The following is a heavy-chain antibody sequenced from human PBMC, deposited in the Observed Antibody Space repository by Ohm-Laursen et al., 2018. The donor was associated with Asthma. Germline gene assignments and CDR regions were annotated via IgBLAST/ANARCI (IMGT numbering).Heavy chain of an antibody. CDR2: ISGSGGST. D-gene: IGHD6-19*01. CDR3: AKEVSGWGTFDY. V-gene: IGHV3-23*01. Sequence: GSLRLSCTASGFTFSTYWMSWVRQAPGKGLEWVSAISGSGGSTYYADSVKGRFTISRDNSKNTLYLQMHSLRGVDTAVYYCAKEVSGWGTFDYWGQGTLVTVSS. J-gene: IGHJ4*02. CDR1: GFTFSTYW.